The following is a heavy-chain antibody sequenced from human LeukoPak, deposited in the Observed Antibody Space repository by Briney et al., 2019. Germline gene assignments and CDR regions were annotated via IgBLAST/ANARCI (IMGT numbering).Heavy chain of an antibody. CDR3: SRRTTRVYYMDV. Sequence: PSETLSLTCAVSGGSISSSSYFWVWIRQPPGKGLEWIGSIYYSGSTYYNPSLKSRVTISVDTSKNQFSLKLSSVTAADTAVYYCSRRTTRVYYMDVWGEGTTVTVSS. J-gene: IGHJ6*03. CDR1: GGSISSSSYF. D-gene: IGHD1-1*01. CDR2: IYYSGST. V-gene: IGHV4-39*07.